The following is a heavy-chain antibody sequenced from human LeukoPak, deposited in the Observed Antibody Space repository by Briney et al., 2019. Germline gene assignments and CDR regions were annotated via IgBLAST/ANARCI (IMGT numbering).Heavy chain of an antibody. CDR1: GGSISSGDYY. J-gene: IGHJ4*02. CDR2: IYYSGST. Sequence: SETLSLTCTVSGGSISSGDYYWSWIRQPPGKGLEWIGYIYYSGSTYYNPSLKSRVTISVDTSKNQFSLKLSSVTAADTAVYFCARDLLNEGNHLDYWGQGTLVTVSS. D-gene: IGHD4-23*01. CDR3: ARDLLNEGNHLDY. V-gene: IGHV4-30-4*01.